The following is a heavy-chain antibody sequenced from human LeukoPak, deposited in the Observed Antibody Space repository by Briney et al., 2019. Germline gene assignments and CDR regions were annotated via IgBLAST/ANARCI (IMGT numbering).Heavy chain of an antibody. Sequence: ESGPALVKPTQTLTLTCTFSGFSLSTSGMCVSWIRQPPGKALEWLARIDWDDDKYYSTFLKSRLTISKDTSKNQVVLTMTNMDPVDTATYYCARIRKGYGDSRTNYYYGMDVWGQGTTVTVSS. CDR2: IDWDDDK. V-gene: IGHV2-70*11. D-gene: IGHD4-17*01. J-gene: IGHJ6*02. CDR3: ARIRKGYGDSRTNYYYGMDV. CDR1: GFSLSTSGMC.